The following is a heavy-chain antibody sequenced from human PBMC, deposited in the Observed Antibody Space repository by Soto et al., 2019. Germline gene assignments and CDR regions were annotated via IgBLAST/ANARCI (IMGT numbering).Heavy chain of an antibody. CDR1: GGTFGNYG. V-gene: IGHV1-69*01. CDR3: ARDRYYDDTGLYYESAD. Sequence: QVQLVQSGAEVKKPGSSVKVSCKASGGTFGNYGISWVRQAPGQGLEWMGGILPRLGLTKSAQRFQGRVTFTADASTNTAYMELSSLRSEDSAVFYCARDRYYDDTGLYYESADWGQGTLVTVSS. CDR2: ILPRLGLT. J-gene: IGHJ4*02. D-gene: IGHD3-22*01.